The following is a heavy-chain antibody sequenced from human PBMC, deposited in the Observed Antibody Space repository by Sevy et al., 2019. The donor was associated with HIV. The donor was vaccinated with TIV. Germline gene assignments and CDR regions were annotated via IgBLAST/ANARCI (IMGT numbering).Heavy chain of an antibody. CDR1: GYTFTSYG. J-gene: IGHJ5*02. Sequence: ASVKVSCKASGYTFTSYGVSWVRQAPGQGLEWMGWISAYNGNTNYAQKLQGRVTMTTDTSTRTAYMELRSLRSDDTAVYYCARSITGTTPYNWFDPWGQGTRSPSPQ. CDR2: ISAYNGNT. CDR3: ARSITGTTPYNWFDP. D-gene: IGHD1-7*01. V-gene: IGHV1-18*01.